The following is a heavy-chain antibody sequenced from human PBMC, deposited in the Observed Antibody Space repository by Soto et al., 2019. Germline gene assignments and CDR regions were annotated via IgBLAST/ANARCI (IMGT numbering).Heavy chain of an antibody. V-gene: IGHV3-30-3*01. CDR1: GFSFSSDA. D-gene: IGHD3-10*01. Sequence: GGSLRLSCAASGFSFSSDAMHWVRQAPGKGQEWVAVISYDGSNKFYADSVKGRFTISRDNSKNTLYLQMNSVRLEDTAVYYCARRQGVLLWFGESGMDVWGQGTTVTVSS. CDR2: ISYDGSNK. J-gene: IGHJ6*02. CDR3: ARRQGVLLWFGESGMDV.